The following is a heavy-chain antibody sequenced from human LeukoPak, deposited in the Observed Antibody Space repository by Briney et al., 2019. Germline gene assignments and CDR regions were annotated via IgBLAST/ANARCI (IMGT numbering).Heavy chain of an antibody. V-gene: IGHV5-51*01. J-gene: IGHJ5*02. CDR1: GYSFTSYW. CDR2: IYPGDSDT. CDR3: ARRLGYCSGGSCSRFLNWFDP. Sequence: GESLKISCKGSGYSFTSYWIGWVRQMPGKGLDWMGIIYPGDSDTRYSPSFQGQVTISADKSISTAYLQWSSLKASDTAMYYCARRLGYCSGGSCSRFLNWFDPWGQGTLVTVSS. D-gene: IGHD2-15*01.